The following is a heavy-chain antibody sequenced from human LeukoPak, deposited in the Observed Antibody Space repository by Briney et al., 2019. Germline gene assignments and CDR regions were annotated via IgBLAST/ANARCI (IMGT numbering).Heavy chain of an antibody. J-gene: IGHJ4*02. CDR3: ARDPIVVVPAAMGQINYFDY. CDR2: ISSSSSYI. Sequence: GGSLRLSCAASGFTFSSYSMNWVRQAPVKGLEWVSSISSSSSYIYYADSVKGRFTISRDNAKNSLYLQMNSLRAEDTAVYYCARDPIVVVPAAMGQINYFDYWGQGTLVTVSS. D-gene: IGHD2-2*01. CDR1: GFTFSSYS. V-gene: IGHV3-21*01.